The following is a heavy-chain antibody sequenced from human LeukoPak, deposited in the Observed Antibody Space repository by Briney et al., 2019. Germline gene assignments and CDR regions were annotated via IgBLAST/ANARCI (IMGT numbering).Heavy chain of an antibody. CDR1: GFTFSSYA. J-gene: IGHJ4*02. V-gene: IGHV3-30*04. D-gene: IGHD3-22*01. Sequence: GRSLRLSCAASGFTFSSYAMHWVRQAPGKGLEWVAVISYDGSTTSYGDSMKGRFTISRDNSKNTLYLQMNSLRAEDTAAYYCAKVHLTYYYDSSGYGFQDYWGQGTLVTVSS. CDR2: ISYDGSTT. CDR3: AKVHLTYYYDSSGYGFQDY.